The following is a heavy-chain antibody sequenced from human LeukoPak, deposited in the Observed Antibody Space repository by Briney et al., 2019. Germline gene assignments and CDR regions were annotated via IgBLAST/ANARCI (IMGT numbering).Heavy chain of an antibody. D-gene: IGHD2-21*01. CDR3: ARSIPGPHCGGDGCPPTLTPFDL. CDR2: MYSGGTA. V-gene: IGHV3-53*01. J-gene: IGHJ4*02. Sequence: GGSLRLSCAASGFVVNSKYMSWIRQAPGKELEWVSVMYSGGTAFYSDSVRGRFTISRDNSKNTLYLQMSGLKVEDTAVYYCARSIPGPHCGGDGCPPTLTPFDLWGRGTLVAVSS. CDR1: GFVVNSKY.